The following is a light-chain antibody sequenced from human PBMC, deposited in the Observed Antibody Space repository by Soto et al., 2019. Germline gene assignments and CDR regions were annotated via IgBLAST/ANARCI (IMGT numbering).Light chain of an antibody. V-gene: IGKV3-15*01. CDR3: QKYNNWPRT. J-gene: IGKJ1*01. CDR2: GAS. CDR1: QSVSSN. Sequence: EIVMTQSPGTLSVSPGERATLSCRASQSVSSNLAWYQQKPGQAPRLLIYGASTRATGIPARFSGSRSGTEFTLTISSLQSEDFAVYSCQKYNNWPRTFGQGTKVEIK.